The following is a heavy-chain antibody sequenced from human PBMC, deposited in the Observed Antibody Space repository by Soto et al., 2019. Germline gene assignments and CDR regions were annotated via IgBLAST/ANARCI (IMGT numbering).Heavy chain of an antibody. CDR3: ARERDPYVDTAMVDTVDY. J-gene: IGHJ4*02. CDR1: GYTFASYG. D-gene: IGHD5-18*01. CDR2: ISAYNGNT. V-gene: IGHV1-18*01. Sequence: GASVKVSCKASGYTFASYGIRWVRQAPGQGLEWMGWISAYNGNTNYAQKLQGRVTMTTDTSTSTAYMELRSLRSDDTAVYYCARERDPYVDTAMVDTVDYWGQGTLVTVSS.